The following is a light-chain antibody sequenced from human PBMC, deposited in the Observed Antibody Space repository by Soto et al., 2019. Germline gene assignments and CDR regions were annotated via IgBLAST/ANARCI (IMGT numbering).Light chain of an antibody. CDR3: QHYDSLPIT. V-gene: IGKV3-15*01. J-gene: IGKJ5*01. CDR1: QSISSN. CDR2: DAS. Sequence: EIGFTQSPATLSLSPGERATLSFMASQSISSNLAWYQQKPGQVPRLLIYDASTRAAGIPTGFSGSGSGTEFTLTIGSLQSEDFAVFYCQHYDSLPITFGQGTRLEIK.